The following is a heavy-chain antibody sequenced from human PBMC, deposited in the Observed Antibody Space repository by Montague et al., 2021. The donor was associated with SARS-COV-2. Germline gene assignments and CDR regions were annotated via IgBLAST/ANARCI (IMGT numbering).Heavy chain of an antibody. D-gene: IGHD2-15*01. J-gene: IGHJ4*02. CDR1: GFAFSTHA. CDR3: GKDWGVWGTGGSCDF. CDR2: IYSDGGST. V-gene: IGHV3-23*03. Sequence: SLRLSCAASGFAFSTHAMSWVRQAPGKGLEWVSLIYSDGGSTYYTDSVKGRFTISRDNSKNTLYFQMNSLRVDDTAVYYCGKDWGVWGTGGSCDFWGQGTLVTVSS.